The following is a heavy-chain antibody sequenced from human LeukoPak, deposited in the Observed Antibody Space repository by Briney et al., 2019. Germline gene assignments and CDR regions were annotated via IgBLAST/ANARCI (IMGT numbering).Heavy chain of an antibody. V-gene: IGHV3-21*01. J-gene: IGHJ4*02. D-gene: IGHD2-15*01. CDR3: AKDAGGYCSGGSCYPRY. CDR2: ISSSSSYI. Sequence: GGSLRLSCAASGFTFSRYTMNWVRQAPGKGLEWVSSISSSSSYIYYADSMKGRFTISRDNAKNSLYLQMNSLRAEDTAEYYCAKDAGGYCSGGSCYPRYWGQGTLVTVSS. CDR1: GFTFSRYT.